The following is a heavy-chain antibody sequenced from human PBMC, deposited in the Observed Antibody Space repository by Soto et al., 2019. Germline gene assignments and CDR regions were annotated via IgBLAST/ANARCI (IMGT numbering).Heavy chain of an antibody. Sequence: SETLSLTCTVSGASINNNDYYRRWLRKTPGKGLEWIGYVSHSGSTDYIPSLKSRLSMSIDKSQNQLTLKMNSVTAADTATYSCARISYFYDTWYFDLWGRGNLVT. CDR3: ARISYFYDTWYFDL. J-gene: IGHJ2*01. V-gene: IGHV4-30-4*01. CDR2: VSHSGST. D-gene: IGHD3-22*01. CDR1: GASINNNDYY.